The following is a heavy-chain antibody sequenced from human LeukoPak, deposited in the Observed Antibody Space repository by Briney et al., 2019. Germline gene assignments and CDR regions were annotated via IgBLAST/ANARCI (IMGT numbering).Heavy chain of an antibody. J-gene: IGHJ4*01. CDR2: ISGRGGST. CDR1: GSTFSSYA. CDR3: AKDNDFWSGYHFDY. D-gene: IGHD3-3*01. V-gene: IGHV3-23*01. Sequence: GGSLRPSCAAYGSTFSSYAMSWVRQPPGRGLEWVSAISGRGGSTYYADSVKGRFTISRDNSKNTLYLQMNSLRAEDTAVYYCAKDNDFWSGYHFDYWGQGTLVTVSS.